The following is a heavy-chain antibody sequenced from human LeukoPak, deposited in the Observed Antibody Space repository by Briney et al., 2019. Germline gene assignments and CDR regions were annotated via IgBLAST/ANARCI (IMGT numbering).Heavy chain of an antibody. V-gene: IGHV3-23*01. CDR2: ISGSGGST. Sequence: PGGSLRLSCAASGFTFSSYAMSWVRQAPGKGLEWVSAISGSGGSTYYADSVKGRFTISRDNSKNTLYLQMNSLRAEDTAVYYCAKDPPLDYSGSYYTEGYFQHWGQGTLVTVSS. J-gene: IGHJ1*01. CDR1: GFTFSSYA. D-gene: IGHD1-26*01. CDR3: AKDPPLDYSGSYYTEGYFQH.